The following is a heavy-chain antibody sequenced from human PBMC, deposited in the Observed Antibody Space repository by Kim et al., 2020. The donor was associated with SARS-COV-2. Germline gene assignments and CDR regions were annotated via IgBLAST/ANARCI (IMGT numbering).Heavy chain of an antibody. V-gene: IGHV3-33*01. Sequence: GGSLRLSCAASGFTFSRFGMNWVRQAPGKGLEWVADIRYDGSNKYYADSVKGRFSISRDNSKNSLYLQMNSLRAEDTAVYYCARDWHTSSDAFVFWGQGT. J-gene: IGHJ3*01. CDR2: IRYDGSNK. CDR1: GFTFSRFG. CDR3: ARDWHTSSDAFVF.